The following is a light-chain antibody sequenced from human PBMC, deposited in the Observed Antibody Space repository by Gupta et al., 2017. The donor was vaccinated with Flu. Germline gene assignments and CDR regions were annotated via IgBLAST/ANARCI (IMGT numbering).Light chain of an antibody. Sequence: AIRRTQSPSSFSASTGDRVTITCRASQRISTYLAWYQQKPAKTPKLLIYAASTLQSGGPSRLSGSGSGTDVITTTSCLQYEDCATYYCQQQDSSLWTFGQGTRVEIK. CDR2: AAS. CDR3: QQQDSSLWT. J-gene: IGKJ1*01. CDR1: QRISTY. V-gene: IGKV1-8*01.